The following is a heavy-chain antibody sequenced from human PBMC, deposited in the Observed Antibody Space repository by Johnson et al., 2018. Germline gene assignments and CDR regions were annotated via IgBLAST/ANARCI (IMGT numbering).Heavy chain of an antibody. CDR2: ISGSGGST. V-gene: IGHV3-23*04. CDR1: GFTFSSYA. Sequence: VQLVQSGGGLVQPGGSLRLSCAASGFTFSSYAMSWVRQAQGKGLEWVSAISGSGGSTYYGDSVKGRFTISRDNSKNTLYLQMNSRRAEDTAVYYCARGVRIVRGFYYYYGMDVWGQGTTVTVSS. D-gene: IGHD3-10*01. J-gene: IGHJ6*02. CDR3: ARGVRIVRGFYYYYGMDV.